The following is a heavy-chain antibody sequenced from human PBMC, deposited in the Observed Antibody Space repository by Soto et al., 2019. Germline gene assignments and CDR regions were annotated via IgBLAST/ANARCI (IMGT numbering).Heavy chain of an antibody. CDR2: MNPNSGNT. CDR1: GYTFTSYD. J-gene: IGHJ4*02. Sequence: QVQLVQSGAEVKKPGASVKVSCKASGYTFTSYDINWVRQATGQGLEWMGWMNPNSGNTGYAQEFQGRVTMTRNTSISTDYMELSSLRSEDTAVYYCARGGLLWFGESTGDYFDYWGQGTLVTVSS. D-gene: IGHD3-10*01. V-gene: IGHV1-8*01. CDR3: ARGGLLWFGESTGDYFDY.